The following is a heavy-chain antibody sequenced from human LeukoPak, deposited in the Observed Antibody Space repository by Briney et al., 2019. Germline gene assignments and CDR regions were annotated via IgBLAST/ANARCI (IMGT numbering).Heavy chain of an antibody. Sequence: KPSETLSLTCTVSGGSISSSSYYWGWIRQPPGKGLEWIGSVYYSGSTYYNPSLKSRVTISVDTSKNQFSLKLSSVTAADTAVYYCARIYYGKLGYYYYYYMDVWGKGTTVTVSS. V-gene: IGHV4-39*07. CDR2: VYYSGST. CDR3: ARIYYGKLGYYYYYYMDV. D-gene: IGHD1-26*01. J-gene: IGHJ6*03. CDR1: GGSISSSSYY.